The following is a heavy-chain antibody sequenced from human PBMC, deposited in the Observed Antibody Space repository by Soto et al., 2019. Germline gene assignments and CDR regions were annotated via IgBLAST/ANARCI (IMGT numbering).Heavy chain of an antibody. Sequence: SVKVSCKASGGSFSSYAISWVRQAPGQGLEWMGGIIPIFGTANYAQKFQGRVTITADESTSTAYMELSSLRSEDTAVYYCATHRALDYYYGMDVWGQGTTVTVSS. CDR1: GGSFSSYA. CDR3: ATHRALDYYYGMDV. CDR2: IIPIFGTA. V-gene: IGHV1-69*13. J-gene: IGHJ6*02. D-gene: IGHD1-1*01.